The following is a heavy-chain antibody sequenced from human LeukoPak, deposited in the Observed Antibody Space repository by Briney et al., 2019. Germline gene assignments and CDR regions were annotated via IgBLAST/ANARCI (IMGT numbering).Heavy chain of an antibody. V-gene: IGHV3-30-3*01. D-gene: IGHD6-19*01. J-gene: IGHJ4*02. CDR2: ISYDGSNK. Sequence: HPGRSLRLSCAASGFTFSSYAMHWVRQAPGKGLEWVAVISYDGSNKYYADSVKGRFTISRDNSKNTLYLQMNSLRAEDTAVYYCAGDRRSSGWTYFDYWGQGTLVTVSS. CDR1: GFTFSSYA. CDR3: AGDRRSSGWTYFDY.